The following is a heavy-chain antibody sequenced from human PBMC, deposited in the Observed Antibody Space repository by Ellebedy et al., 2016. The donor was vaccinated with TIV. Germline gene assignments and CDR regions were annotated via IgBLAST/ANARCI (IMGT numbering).Heavy chain of an antibody. CDR1: GFTFSSYA. J-gene: IGHJ6*02. CDR2: TSGGGGST. Sequence: GGSLRLSXAASGFTFSSYAMSWVRQAPGKGLEWVSATSGGGGSTYFADSLRGRCAITRDEAKNTVFLQMNSLRAEDTAVYYCARVDKDVTDYHYYGMDVWGQGTTVTVSS. CDR3: ARVDKDVTDYHYYGMDV. V-gene: IGHV3-23*01. D-gene: IGHD4/OR15-4a*01.